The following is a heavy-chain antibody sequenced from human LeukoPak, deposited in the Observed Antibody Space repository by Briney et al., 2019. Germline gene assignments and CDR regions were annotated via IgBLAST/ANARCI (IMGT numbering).Heavy chain of an antibody. CDR3: ARRVGSSGWSY. V-gene: IGHV5-51*01. J-gene: IGHJ4*02. CDR2: IYPSDSNT. CDR1: GYSITSYW. Sequence: PGEAPKISSKGSGYSITSYWIGCVRQMPGKGLEWMGIIYPSDSNTIYSPSFQGQVTISADKSITTAYVQRSSLRIFVTDKYYCARRVGSSGWSYWGQGTLVTV. D-gene: IGHD6-19*01.